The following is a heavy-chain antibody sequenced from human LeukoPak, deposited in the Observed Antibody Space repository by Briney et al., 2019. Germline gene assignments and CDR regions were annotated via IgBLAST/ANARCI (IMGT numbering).Heavy chain of an antibody. D-gene: IGHD3-3*01. CDR2: ISYDGSNK. J-gene: IGHJ6*02. V-gene: IGHV3-30-3*01. Sequence: PGGSLRLSCAASGFTFSSYAMHWVRQAPGKGLEWVAVISYDGSNKYYADSVKGRFTISRDNSKNTLYLQMNSLRAVDTAVYYCARGFLGRTGHYYYGMDVWGQGTTVTVSS. CDR1: GFTFSSYA. CDR3: ARGFLGRTGHYYYGMDV.